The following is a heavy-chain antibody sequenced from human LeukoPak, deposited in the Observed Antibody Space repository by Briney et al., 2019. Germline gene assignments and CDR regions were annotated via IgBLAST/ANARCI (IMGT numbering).Heavy chain of an antibody. V-gene: IGHV1-24*01. D-gene: IGHD2-8*01. CDR3: ARGPMVYAIMDYYYYYMDV. Sequence: GASVKVSCKVSGYTLTELSMHWVRQAPGKGLEWMGGFDPEDGETIYAQKFQGRVTMTEDTSTDTAYMELSSLRSEDTAVYYCARGPMVYAIMDYYYYYMDVWGKGTTVTVSS. CDR2: FDPEDGET. J-gene: IGHJ6*03. CDR1: GYTLTELS.